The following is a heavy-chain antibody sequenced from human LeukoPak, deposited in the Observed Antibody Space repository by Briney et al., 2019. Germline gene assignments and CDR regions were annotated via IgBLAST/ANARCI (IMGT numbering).Heavy chain of an antibody. J-gene: IGHJ4*02. CDR3: TRQSGYGYGPDYFVS. CDR1: GFMLSSYA. CDR2: IGGSGDST. V-gene: IGHV3-23*01. Sequence: GGSLRLSCAASGFMLSSYAMTWVRRTPGRGLEWVSSIGGSGDSTYHADSVKGRFTISRDHSKNTLYLQMNSLRVEDTAVYYCTRQSGYGYGPDYFVSRGQGTLVTVSS. D-gene: IGHD5-18*01.